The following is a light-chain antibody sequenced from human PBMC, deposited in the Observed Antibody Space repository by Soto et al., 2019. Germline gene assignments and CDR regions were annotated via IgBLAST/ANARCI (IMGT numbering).Light chain of an antibody. J-gene: IGKJ1*01. V-gene: IGKV3-11*01. CDR2: DAS. CDR3: QQYGGSPWT. Sequence: EIVLTQSPATLSLSPGERATLSCRASQSINYYLAWYQQKPGQAPRLLIYDASNRATGIPARFSGSGSGTDFTLTISSLEPEDFAVYYCQQYGGSPWTFGQGTKVEI. CDR1: QSINYY.